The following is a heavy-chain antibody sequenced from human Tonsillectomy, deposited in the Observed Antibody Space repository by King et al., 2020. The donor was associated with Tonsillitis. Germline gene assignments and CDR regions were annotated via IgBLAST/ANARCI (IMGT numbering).Heavy chain of an antibody. J-gene: IGHJ4*02. CDR2: AYHSGSP. Sequence: QLQESGPGLVKPSETLSLICTVSGDSISSTTSTFVWLRQPPGKGLEWIGTAYHSGSPTYKPSLRRRVTISVDASMTQFSLRLTYVTAADPAVYYCATRWGGADYVDYWGQGTLVTVSA. V-gene: IGHV4-39*01. D-gene: IGHD3-10*01. CDR1: GDSISSTTST. CDR3: ATRWGGADYVDY.